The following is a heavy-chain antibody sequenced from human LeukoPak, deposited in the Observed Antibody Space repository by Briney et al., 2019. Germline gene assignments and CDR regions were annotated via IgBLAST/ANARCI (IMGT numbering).Heavy chain of an antibody. Sequence: SETLSLTCNVSGGSISSYFWTWIRQPAGKGLEWIGRIHASGTTNYNSSLKSRVSMSVDTPKNQFSLKLTSVTAADTAVYFCARDGADVYGRAFDYWGQGTLVSVSS. CDR2: IHASGTT. CDR3: ARDGADVYGRAFDY. J-gene: IGHJ4*02. CDR1: GGSISSYF. V-gene: IGHV4-4*07. D-gene: IGHD3-10*01.